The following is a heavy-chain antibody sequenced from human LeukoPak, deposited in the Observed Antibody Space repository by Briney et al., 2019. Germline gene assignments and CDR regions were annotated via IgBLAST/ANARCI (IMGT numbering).Heavy chain of an antibody. J-gene: IGHJ6*03. CDR2: IYTSGST. CDR3: ARSHYYGSGHYYYYYMDV. Sequence: SETLSLTCTVSGGSISSYYWSWIRQHAGKGLEWIGRIYTSGSTNYNPSLKSRVTMSVDTSKNQFSLKLSSVTAADTAVYYCARSHYYGSGHYYYYYMDVWGKGTTVTISS. CDR1: GGSISSYY. V-gene: IGHV4-4*07. D-gene: IGHD3-10*01.